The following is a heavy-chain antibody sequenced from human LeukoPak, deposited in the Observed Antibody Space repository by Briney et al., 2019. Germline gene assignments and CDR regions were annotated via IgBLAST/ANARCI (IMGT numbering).Heavy chain of an antibody. V-gene: IGHV3-9*01. CDR1: GFTFDDYA. CDR2: ISWNSGSI. J-gene: IGHJ3*02. D-gene: IGHD5-12*01. Sequence: GGSLRLSCAASGFTFDDYAMHWVRQAPGKGLEWVSGISWNSGSIGYADSVKGRFTISRDNAKNSLYLQMNSLRAEDTALYYCAKDRGYSGYDDAFDIWGQGTTVTVSS. CDR3: AKDRGYSGYDDAFDI.